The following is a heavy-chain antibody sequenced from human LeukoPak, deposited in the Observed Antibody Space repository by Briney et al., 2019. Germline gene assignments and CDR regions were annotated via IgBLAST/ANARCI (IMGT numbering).Heavy chain of an antibody. J-gene: IGHJ4*02. V-gene: IGHV1-69*13. CDR1: GGTFSSYA. CDR3: ARDGRILTGYMTFDY. D-gene: IGHD3-9*01. Sequence: ASVKVSCKASGGTFSSYAISWVRQAPGQGLEWMGGIIPIFGTANYAQEFQGKVTITADESTSTAYMELSSLRSEDTAVYYCARDGRILTGYMTFDYWGQGTLVTVSS. CDR2: IIPIFGTA.